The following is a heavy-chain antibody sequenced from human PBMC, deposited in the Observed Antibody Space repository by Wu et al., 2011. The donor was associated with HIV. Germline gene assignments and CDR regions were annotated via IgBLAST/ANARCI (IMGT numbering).Heavy chain of an antibody. J-gene: IGHJ6*02. D-gene: IGHD2-2*01. CDR3: ARDHCTTNSCYENHYYGMDV. Sequence: QVQLVQSGAEVKKPGASVKVSCKTSGYTFTGYYIHWVRQAPGRGLEWMGWINPNSGGTNYAQKFQGRVTMTRDTSISTMYMELSNLRSDDTALYYCARDHCTTNSCYENHYYGMDVWGQGTTVTVSS. CDR1: GYTFTGYY. V-gene: IGHV1-2*02. CDR2: INPNSGGT.